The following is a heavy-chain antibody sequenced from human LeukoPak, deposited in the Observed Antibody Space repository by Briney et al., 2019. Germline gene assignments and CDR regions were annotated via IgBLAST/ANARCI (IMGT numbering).Heavy chain of an antibody. CDR3: AKSYVVVAATSVYYFDY. D-gene: IGHD2-15*01. Sequence: GGSLRLSCAASGFTFSNYYMTWIRQAPGKGLEWLSYIRSSGSYTNYADSVKGRFTISRDNAKNSLYLQMNSLRAEDTAVYYCAKSYVVVAATSVYYFDYWGQGTLVTVSS. CDR2: IRSSGSYT. CDR1: GFTFSNYY. J-gene: IGHJ4*02. V-gene: IGHV3-11*06.